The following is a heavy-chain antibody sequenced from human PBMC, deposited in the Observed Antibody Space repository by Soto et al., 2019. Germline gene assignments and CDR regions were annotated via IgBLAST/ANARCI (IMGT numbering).Heavy chain of an antibody. V-gene: IGHV1-8*01. Sequence: QVQLVQSGAEVKKPGASVKVSCTTSGYSFTTYDINWVRQATGQGFEWMGWMNPNSGNTLYAQDFQGRVTMTRNTSISTAYMELSSLGSEDTAVYYGARGIEPSDYWGQGTLVTVSS. CDR1: GYSFTTYD. CDR2: MNPNSGNT. CDR3: ARGIEPSDY. J-gene: IGHJ4*02.